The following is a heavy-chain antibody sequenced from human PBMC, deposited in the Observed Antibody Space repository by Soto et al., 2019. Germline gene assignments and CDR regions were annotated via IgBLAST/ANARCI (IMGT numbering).Heavy chain of an antibody. CDR1: GFTFSSYG. V-gene: IGHV3-33*01. Sequence: GGSLRLSCAASGFTFSSYGMHWVRQAPGKGLEWVAVIWYDGSNKYYADSVKGRFTISRDNSKNTLYLQMNSLRAEDTAVYYCARGDYSSSSFDYWGQGTLVTVSS. CDR2: IWYDGSNK. CDR3: ARGDYSSSSFDY. J-gene: IGHJ4*02. D-gene: IGHD6-13*01.